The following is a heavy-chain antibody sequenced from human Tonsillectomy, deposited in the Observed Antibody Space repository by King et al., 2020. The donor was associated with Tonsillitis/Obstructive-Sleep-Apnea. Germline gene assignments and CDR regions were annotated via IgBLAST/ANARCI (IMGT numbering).Heavy chain of an antibody. V-gene: IGHV3-15*05. J-gene: IGHJ4*02. D-gene: IGHD4-11*01. CDR3: TTEENSNQ. CDR1: GFSFTNAW. Sequence: VQLVESGGGLVKPGGSLRLSCAASGFSFTNAWMTWGRQIPGKGLEGVGRIKRKTEGGTANYAAPVKGRFTISREDSENTLYLQMNSLKTEDTGVYYCTTEENSNQWGQGTLVTVSS. CDR2: IKRKTEGGTA.